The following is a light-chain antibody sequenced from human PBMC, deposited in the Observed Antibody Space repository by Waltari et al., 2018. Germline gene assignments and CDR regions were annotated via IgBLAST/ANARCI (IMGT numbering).Light chain of an antibody. J-gene: IGLJ3*02. CDR3: SSYTSSSTLV. CDR1: RRDVGRYHY. CDR2: DVS. Sequence: QSALTQPASVSGSPGQSITISCTGARRDVGRYHYVSWYQQYPGTAPKLIIYDVSNRPSGVSNRFSGSKSGNTASLTISGLQAEDEADYYCSSYTSSSTLVFGGGTKLTVL. V-gene: IGLV2-14*03.